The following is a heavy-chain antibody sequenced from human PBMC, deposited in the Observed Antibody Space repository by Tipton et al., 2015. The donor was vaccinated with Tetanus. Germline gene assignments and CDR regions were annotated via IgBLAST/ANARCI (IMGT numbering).Heavy chain of an antibody. CDR2: INHRGGT. Sequence: TLSLTCGVSGGSFRGNYWSWVRQAPGKGLEWIGEINHRGGTMYNPSLKSRVTISGDTSKNQFSLNLTSVTAADTAVYYCASLPKHWLAPRGAPWGQGTLVTVSS. D-gene: IGHD6-19*01. CDR3: ASLPKHWLAPRGAP. J-gene: IGHJ5*02. V-gene: IGHV4-34*01. CDR1: GGSFRGNY.